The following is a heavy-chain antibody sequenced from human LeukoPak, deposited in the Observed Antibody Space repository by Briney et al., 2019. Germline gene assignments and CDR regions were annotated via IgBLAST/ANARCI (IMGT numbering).Heavy chain of an antibody. CDR3: ARDLTVFKSGPFDP. Sequence: GGSLRLSCAASGFTFSSYAMSWVRQAPGKGLEWVSAISGSGGSTYYADSVKGRFTISRDNSKNTLYLQMNSLRAEDTAVYYCARDLTVFKSGPFDPWGQGTLVTVSS. CDR1: GFTFSSYA. D-gene: IGHD1-14*01. V-gene: IGHV3-23*01. J-gene: IGHJ5*02. CDR2: ISGSGGST.